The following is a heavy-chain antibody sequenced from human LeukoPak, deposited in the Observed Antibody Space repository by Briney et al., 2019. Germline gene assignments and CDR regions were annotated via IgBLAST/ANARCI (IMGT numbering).Heavy chain of an antibody. CDR2: ISNYNGDT. V-gene: IGHV1-18*01. CDR3: ARDPLGSGSYLNAFDI. Sequence: ASVKVSCKASGYTFNSYGFSWVRQAPGQGLEWVGWISNYNGDTRYAQKFQGRVTITTDESTSTAYMELSSLRSEDTAVYYCARDPLGSGSYLNAFDIWGQGTMVTVSS. CDR1: GYTFNSYG. D-gene: IGHD1-26*01. J-gene: IGHJ3*02.